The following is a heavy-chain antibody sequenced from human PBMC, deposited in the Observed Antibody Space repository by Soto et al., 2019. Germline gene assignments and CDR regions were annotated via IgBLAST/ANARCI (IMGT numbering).Heavy chain of an antibody. Sequence: GSLRLSCAASGFTFSSYAMSWVRQAPGEGLEWVSAISGSGGSTYYADSVKGRFTISRDNSKNTLYLQMNSLRAEDTAVYYCGRPLTSLDYWGQGTLVTVSS. D-gene: IGHD7-27*01. CDR1: GFTFSSYA. CDR2: ISGSGGST. J-gene: IGHJ4*02. CDR3: GRPLTSLDY. V-gene: IGHV3-23*01.